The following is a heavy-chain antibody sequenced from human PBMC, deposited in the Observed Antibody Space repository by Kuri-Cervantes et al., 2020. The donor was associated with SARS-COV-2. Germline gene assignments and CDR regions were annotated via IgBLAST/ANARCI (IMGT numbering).Heavy chain of an antibody. CDR2: LNGRGGDI. J-gene: IGHJ4*02. CDR3: AKYYYGSGTHYALDS. V-gene: IGHV3-23*01. CDR1: GFTFGDYA. D-gene: IGHD3-10*01. Sequence: GESLKISCTASGFTFGDYAMSWFRQPPGKGLEWVSALNGRGGDIQYADAVKGRFTTSRNNSRNTLYQQMTILTAEDTAIYYCAKYYYGSGTHYALDSWGQGTLVTVSS.